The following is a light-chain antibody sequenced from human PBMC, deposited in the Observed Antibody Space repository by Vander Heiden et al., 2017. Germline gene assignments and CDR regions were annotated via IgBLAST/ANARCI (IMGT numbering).Light chain of an antibody. V-gene: IGKV2-28*01. Sequence: DIVMTQSPLSLPVTPGEPASISCRSSQSLLHSNGYNYLDWYLQKPGQSPQLLIYLGSNRASGVPDRFSGSGSGTDFTLKISRVEAEDVGFYYCMQALQTPITFGQGTRLEIE. CDR2: LGS. CDR3: MQALQTPIT. J-gene: IGKJ5*01. CDR1: QSLLHSNGYNY.